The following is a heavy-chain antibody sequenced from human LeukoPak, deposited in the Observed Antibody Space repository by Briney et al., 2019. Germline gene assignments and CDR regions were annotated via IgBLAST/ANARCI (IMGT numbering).Heavy chain of an antibody. D-gene: IGHD7-27*01. CDR1: GFTFSSYG. Sequence: PGGSLRLSCAASGFTFSSYGMHWVRQAPGKGLEWVAVISYDGSNKYYADSVKGRFTISRDNSKNTLYLQMNSLRAEDTAVYYCAPGDLGYFDYWGQGTLVTVSS. J-gene: IGHJ4*02. V-gene: IGHV3-30*03. CDR3: APGDLGYFDY. CDR2: ISYDGSNK.